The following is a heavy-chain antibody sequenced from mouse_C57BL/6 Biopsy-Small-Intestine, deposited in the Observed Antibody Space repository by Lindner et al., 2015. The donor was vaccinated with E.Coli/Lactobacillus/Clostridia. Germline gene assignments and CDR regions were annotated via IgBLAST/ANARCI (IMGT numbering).Heavy chain of an antibody. D-gene: IGHD2-1*01. CDR3: ARILDGNYVDYFAMDY. CDR2: INPFNGDT. Sequence: VQLQESGPELVKPGDSVKISCKASGYSFTGYFMNWVVQSHGKSLEWIGRINPFNGDTSYNQKFKGKATLTVDKSSTTAHMELRSLTSEDSAVYYCARILDGNYVDYFAMDYWGQGTSVTVSS. CDR1: GYSFTGYF. J-gene: IGHJ4*01. V-gene: IGHV1-20*01.